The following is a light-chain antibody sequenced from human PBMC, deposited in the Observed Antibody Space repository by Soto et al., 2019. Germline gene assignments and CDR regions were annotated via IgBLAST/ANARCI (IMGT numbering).Light chain of an antibody. J-gene: IGLJ1*01. CDR1: SSNIGAGFD. CDR3: SSFTSDRIYV. V-gene: IGLV1-40*01. Sequence: QSVLTQPPSVSGAPGQRVTISCSGSSSNIGAGFDVHWYQQLPGTAPTLVIFSNLNRPSGVPDRFSGSKSGTSASLVITGLQAEDEADYYCSSFTSDRIYVFGPGTKLTVL. CDR2: SNL.